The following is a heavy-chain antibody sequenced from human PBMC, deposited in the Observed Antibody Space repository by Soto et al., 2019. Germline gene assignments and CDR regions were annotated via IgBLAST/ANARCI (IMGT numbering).Heavy chain of an antibody. J-gene: IGHJ4*02. CDR1: GYIFSDYA. CDR2: INAGNGNT. D-gene: IGHD3-22*01. V-gene: IGHV1-3*05. Sequence: QVQLVQSGAEERKPGASVKVSCKASGYIFSDYAFHWVRQDPGQRPAWVGGINAGNGNTKYLQKLKGRVTITRDTSASTASMELSGLRSENTAVYYCTKAGYDTSPFIDYWGQGTLVTVSS. CDR3: TKAGYDTSPFIDY.